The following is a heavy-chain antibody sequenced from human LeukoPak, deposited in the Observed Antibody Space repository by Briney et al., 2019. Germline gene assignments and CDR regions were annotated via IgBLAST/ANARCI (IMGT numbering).Heavy chain of an antibody. CDR1: GFTFSNYW. CDR3: AAGAGWLIDW. Sequence: GGSLRLSCAASGFTFSNYWMNWVRQAPGKGMEWVAIIEKDGSEILYVDSVKGQFTISRDNAKNSLYLQMNSLRAEDTAVYYCAAGAGWLIDWWGQGTLVTVSS. J-gene: IGHJ4*02. CDR2: IEKDGSEI. V-gene: IGHV3-7*01. D-gene: IGHD6-19*01.